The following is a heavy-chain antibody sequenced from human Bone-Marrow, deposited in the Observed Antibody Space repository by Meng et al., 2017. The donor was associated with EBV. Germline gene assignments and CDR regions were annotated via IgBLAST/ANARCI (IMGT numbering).Heavy chain of an antibody. CDR1: GGCFSGNY. J-gene: IGHJ4*02. V-gene: IGHV4-34*01. Sequence: VQPTPWDAGLWQSSDTLSLTCAGYGGCFSGNYWSWIRQPPGKGLEWIGEINHSGSTNYNPSLKSRVTISVDTSKNQFSLNLSSVTAADTSVYYCARGKSRDYIWGSYRIFDYWGQGTLVTVSS. D-gene: IGHD3-16*02. CDR2: INHSGST. CDR3: ARGKSRDYIWGSYRIFDY.